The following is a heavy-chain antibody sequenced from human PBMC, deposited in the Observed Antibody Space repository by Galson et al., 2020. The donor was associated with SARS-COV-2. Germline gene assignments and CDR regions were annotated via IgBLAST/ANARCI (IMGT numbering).Heavy chain of an antibody. D-gene: IGHD2-15*01. Sequence: GGSLRLSCAASGFTFSNYAMTWVRQAPGKGLEWVSAISGSGGSTYYADSVKGRFTISRDNSKNTLYLQMNSLRAEDTAVSFWAKDILVGVVVVAATGGMDVWGQGTTVTVSS. J-gene: IGHJ6*02. CDR2: ISGSGGST. CDR3: AKDILVGVVVVAATGGMDV. V-gene: IGHV3-23*01. CDR1: GFTFSNYA.